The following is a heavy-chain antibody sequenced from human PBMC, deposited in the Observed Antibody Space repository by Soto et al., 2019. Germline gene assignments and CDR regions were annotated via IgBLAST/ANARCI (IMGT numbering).Heavy chain of an antibody. D-gene: IGHD4-4*01. Sequence: PSQTLSLTCALSGDSVSSSSVTWNWIRQSPSRGLEWLGRTYYRSKWYNDYAESVKSRITINPDTSKNQFSLHLNSVTPEDTAVFYCVRRIGSNWFDFWSQGTLVIVSS. V-gene: IGHV6-1*01. J-gene: IGHJ5*01. CDR2: TYYRSKWYN. CDR3: VRRIGSNWFDF. CDR1: GDSVSSSSVT.